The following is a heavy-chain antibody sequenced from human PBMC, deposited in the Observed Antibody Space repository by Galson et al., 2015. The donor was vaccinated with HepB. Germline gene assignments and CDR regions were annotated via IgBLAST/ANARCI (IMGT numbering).Heavy chain of an antibody. Sequence: CAISGDSVSGNIVSWNWIRQSPSRGLEWLGRTYFRSKWYYDYAVSVKSRITINPDTSENQFSLQLHSVTPEDTAVYYCAGAGYCRSTYCFFAHWGQGTLVTVSS. D-gene: IGHD2-2*01. CDR2: TYFRSKWYY. CDR3: AGAGYCRSTYCFFAH. CDR1: GDSVSGNIVS. V-gene: IGHV6-1*01. J-gene: IGHJ4*02.